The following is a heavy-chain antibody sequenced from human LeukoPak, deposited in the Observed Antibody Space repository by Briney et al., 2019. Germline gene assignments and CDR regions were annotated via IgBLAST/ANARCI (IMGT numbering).Heavy chain of an antibody. CDR3: AKVETSGGANCYALDY. D-gene: IGHD2-2*01. V-gene: IGHV3-23*01. CDR1: GFTFSSYA. Sequence: GGSLRLSCAASGFTFSSYAMTWVRQAPDKGLEWVSAISGSDGSTYYADSVKGRFTISRDDPQNTLYLQMNSLSAEDTAVYYCAKVETSGGANCYALDYWGQGTLVTVSS. J-gene: IGHJ4*02. CDR2: ISGSDGST.